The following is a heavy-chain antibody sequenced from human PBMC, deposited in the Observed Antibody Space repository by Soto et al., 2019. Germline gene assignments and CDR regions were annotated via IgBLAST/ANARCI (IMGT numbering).Heavy chain of an antibody. D-gene: IGHD6-19*01. Sequence: ASVKVSCKASGYTFTSYGISWVRRAPGQGLEWMGWINAYNGNTNYAQKFQGRVTMTTHTSTSTAYMELRSLRSDDTAVYYCARDPVAGTYFDYWGQGTLVTVSS. V-gene: IGHV1-18*01. CDR3: ARDPVAGTYFDY. J-gene: IGHJ4*02. CDR1: GYTFTSYG. CDR2: INAYNGNT.